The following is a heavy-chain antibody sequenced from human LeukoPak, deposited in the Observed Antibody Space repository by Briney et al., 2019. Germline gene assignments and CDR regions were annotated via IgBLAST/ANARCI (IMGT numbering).Heavy chain of an antibody. D-gene: IGHD3-22*01. CDR2: IYHSGST. V-gene: IGHV4-38-2*02. CDR3: ARGYYYDSYFDI. J-gene: IGHJ3*02. CDR1: GYSISSGYY. Sequence: SETLSLTCTVSGYSISSGYYWGWIRQPPGKGLEWIGSIYHSGSTYYNPSLKSRVTISVDTSKNQFSLKLSSVTAADTAVYYCARGYYYDSYFDIWGQGTMVTVSS.